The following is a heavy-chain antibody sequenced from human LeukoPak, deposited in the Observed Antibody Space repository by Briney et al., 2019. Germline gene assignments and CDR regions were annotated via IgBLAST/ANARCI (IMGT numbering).Heavy chain of an antibody. CDR3: ARGQGGNYYLNYFDY. J-gene: IGHJ4*02. V-gene: IGHV4-31*03. CDR1: GGSISSGGYY. CDR2: INHSGST. D-gene: IGHD1-26*01. Sequence: PSQTLSLTCTVSGGSISSGGYYWSWIRQHPGKGLEWIGEINHSGSTDYNPSLKSRVTISVDTSKNQFSLKLSSVTAADTAVYYCARGQGGNYYLNYFDYWGQGALVTVSS.